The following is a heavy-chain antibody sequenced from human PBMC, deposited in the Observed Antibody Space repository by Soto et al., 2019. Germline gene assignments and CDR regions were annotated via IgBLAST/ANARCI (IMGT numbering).Heavy chain of an antibody. CDR2: IDPSDSYS. CDR1: GYIFTKSW. V-gene: IGHV5-10-1*01. CDR3: ARHDYPPVAGTCNY. Sequence: PGESLKISCQGSGYIFTKSWISRVRQMPGKGLEWMARIDPSDSYSDYSPSFRGHVTMSVDKSTSTVHLQWTSLEASDTAIYYCARHDYPPVAGTCNYWGQGTQVTVSS. J-gene: IGHJ4*02. D-gene: IGHD6-19*01.